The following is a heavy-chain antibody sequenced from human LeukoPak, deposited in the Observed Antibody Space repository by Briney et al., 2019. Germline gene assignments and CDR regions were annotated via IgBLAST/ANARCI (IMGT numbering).Heavy chain of an antibody. V-gene: IGHV1-2*06. CDR3: AREGIVVVPAAVLRDYYYYYMDV. J-gene: IGHJ6*03. CDR1: GYTFTGYY. D-gene: IGHD2-2*01. CDR2: INPNSGGT. Sequence: ASVKVSCKASGYTFTGYYMHRVRQAPGQGLEWMGRINPNSGGTNYAQKFQGRVTMTRDTSISTAYMELSRLRSDDTAVYYCAREGIVVVPAAVLRDYYYYYMDVWGKGTTVTVSS.